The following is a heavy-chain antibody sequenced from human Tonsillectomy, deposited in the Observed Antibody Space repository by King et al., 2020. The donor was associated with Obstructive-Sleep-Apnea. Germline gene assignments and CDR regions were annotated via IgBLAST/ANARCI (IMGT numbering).Heavy chain of an antibody. V-gene: IGHV4-59*08. Sequence: QLQESGPGLVKPSETLSLTCTVSGGSITDYYWSWIRQPPGKGLEWIGYMYYSGNTNFNPSLKSRVTISADTSKIQFYLRLSSVTAADTAVYYCARHRGVEDYGGYGDYFDYWGQGTLVTVSS. J-gene: IGHJ4*02. CDR3: ARHRGVEDYGGYGDYFDY. CDR1: GGSITDYY. CDR2: MYYSGNT. D-gene: IGHD5-12*01.